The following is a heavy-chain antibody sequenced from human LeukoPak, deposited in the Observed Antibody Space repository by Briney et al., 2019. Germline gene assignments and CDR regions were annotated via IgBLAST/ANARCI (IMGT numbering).Heavy chain of an antibody. CDR1: GFTFSSYS. CDR3: ASGLMVRGVIAYYYYYGMDV. Sequence: GGSLRLSCAASGFTFSSYSMNWARQAPGKGLEWVSSISSSSSYIYYADSVKGRFTISRDNAKNSLYLQMNSLRAEDTAVYYCASGLMVRGVIAYYYYYGMDVWGQGTTVTVSS. V-gene: IGHV3-21*01. J-gene: IGHJ6*02. D-gene: IGHD3-10*01. CDR2: ISSSSSYI.